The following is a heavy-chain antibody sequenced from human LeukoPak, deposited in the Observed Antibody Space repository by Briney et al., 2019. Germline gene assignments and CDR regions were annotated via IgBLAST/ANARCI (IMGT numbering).Heavy chain of an antibody. J-gene: IGHJ5*02. Sequence: GGSLRLSCAASGFTSGNYWMSWVRQAPGKGLEWVASIKQDGSEKYYVDSVKGRFTISRDNAKNSLYLQMNSLRAEDTAVYYCARDLAVAGPLNWFDPWGQGTLVTVSS. CDR3: ARDLAVAGPLNWFDP. D-gene: IGHD6-19*01. V-gene: IGHV3-7*01. CDR1: GFTSGNYW. CDR2: IKQDGSEK.